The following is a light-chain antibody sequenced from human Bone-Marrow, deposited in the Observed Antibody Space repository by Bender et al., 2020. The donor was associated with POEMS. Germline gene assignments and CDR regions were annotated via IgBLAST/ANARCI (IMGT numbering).Light chain of an antibody. V-gene: IGLV1-44*01. J-gene: IGLJ2*01. Sequence: QSVLTQPPSASGTPGQSVIISCSGTDSNFGGNNVNWYQHLPGTAPRLVVYSNYQRPSGVPDRFSGSKSGNTASLTVSGLQTEDEAHYYCTSYVGGYNPHVLFAGGTKL. CDR1: DSNFGGNN. CDR2: SNY. CDR3: TSYVGGYNPHVL.